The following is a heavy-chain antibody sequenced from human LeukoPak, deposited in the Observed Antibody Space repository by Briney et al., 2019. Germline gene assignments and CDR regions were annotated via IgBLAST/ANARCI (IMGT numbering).Heavy chain of an antibody. J-gene: IGHJ4*02. CDR2: IWYDGSNK. D-gene: IGHD4-17*01. CDR1: GFTVSSNY. CDR3: ARGDLYGDYVILN. V-gene: IGHV3-33*08. Sequence: PGGSLRLSCAASGFTVSSNYMSWVRQAPGKGLEWVVVIWYDGSNKYYADSVKGRFTISRDNSKNSLYLQMNSLRAEDTAVYYCARGDLYGDYVILNWGQGTLVTVSS.